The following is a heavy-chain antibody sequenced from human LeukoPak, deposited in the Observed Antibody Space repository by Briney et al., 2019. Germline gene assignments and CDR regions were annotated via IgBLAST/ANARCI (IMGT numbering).Heavy chain of an antibody. J-gene: IGHJ4*02. D-gene: IGHD1-26*01. V-gene: IGHV1-8*01. CDR2: MNPNSGYT. CDR1: GYTFTSYD. Sequence: ASVEVSCKASGYTFTSYDINWVRQATGQGLEWIGWMNPNSGYTGNAQKFQGRVTMSRDTSISTAYMELTRLRSEDTAVYYCARVVGAIDYWGQGTLVTVSS. CDR3: ARVVGAIDY.